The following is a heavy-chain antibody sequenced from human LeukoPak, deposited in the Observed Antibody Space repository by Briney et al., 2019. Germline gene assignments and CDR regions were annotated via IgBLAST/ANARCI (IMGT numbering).Heavy chain of an antibody. V-gene: IGHV3-48*03. J-gene: IGHJ4*02. CDR1: GFTFSSYE. CDR2: ISSSGSTI. D-gene: IGHD3-10*01. Sequence: GGSLRLSCAASGFTFSSYEMNWVRQAPGKGLEWVSYISSSGSTIYYADSVKGRFTISRDNAKNSLYLQMNSLRAEDTAVYYCARDAGLNWNPIGPPPSHDKMVRGVNLIGIQFDYWGQGTLVTVSS. CDR3: ARDAGLNWNPIGPPPSHDKMVRGVNLIGIQFDY.